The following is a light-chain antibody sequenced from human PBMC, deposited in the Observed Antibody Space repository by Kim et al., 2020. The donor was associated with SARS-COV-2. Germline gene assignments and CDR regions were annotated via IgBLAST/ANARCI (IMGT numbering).Light chain of an antibody. V-gene: IGKV1-5*03. J-gene: IGKJ1*01. CDR3: QQYGDQYSPWT. Sequence: VGDRVTINCRASQSINYWLAWYQQKPGKAPKVLIYRASNLESGVPSRFSASGSGTEFTLTISSLQPDDFANYYCQQYGDQYSPWTFGQGTKVDIK. CDR2: RAS. CDR1: QSINYW.